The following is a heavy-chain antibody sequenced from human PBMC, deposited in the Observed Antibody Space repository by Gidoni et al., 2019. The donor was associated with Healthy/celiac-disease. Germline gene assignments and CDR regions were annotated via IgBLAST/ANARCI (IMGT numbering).Heavy chain of an antibody. CDR3: TRNPSAGCGGDCYHTDY. J-gene: IGHJ4*02. V-gene: IGHV3-49*03. Sequence: EVQLVESGGGLVQPGRSLRLSCTASGFTFGDYAMSWFRQAPGKGLEWVGFIRSKAYGGTTEYAASVKGRFTISRDDSKSIAYLQMNSLKTEDTAVYYCTRNPSAGCGGDCYHTDYWGQGTLVTVSS. D-gene: IGHD2-21*02. CDR2: IRSKAYGGTT. CDR1: GFTFGDYA.